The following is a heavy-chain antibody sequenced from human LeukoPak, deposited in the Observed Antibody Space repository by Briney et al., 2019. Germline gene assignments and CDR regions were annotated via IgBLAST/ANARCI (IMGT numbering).Heavy chain of an antibody. V-gene: IGHV3-74*01. Sequence: PGGSLRLSCAASGFTFSSYWMHWVRQAPGKGLVWVSRINSDGSSTSYADSVKGRFTISRDNAKNTQYLQMNSLRAEDTAVYYCARVITIFEYYFDYWGQGTLVTVSS. CDR1: GFTFSSYW. CDR3: ARVITIFEYYFDY. CDR2: INSDGSST. J-gene: IGHJ4*02. D-gene: IGHD3-9*01.